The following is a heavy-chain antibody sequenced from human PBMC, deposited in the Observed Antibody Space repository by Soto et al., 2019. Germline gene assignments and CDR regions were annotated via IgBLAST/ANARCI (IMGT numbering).Heavy chain of an antibody. V-gene: IGHV4-30-2*01. Sequence: SETLSLTCAVSGGSISSGGYSWSWIRQPPGKGLEWIGYIYLSGSTYYNPSLKSRVTISVDRSKNQFSLKLSSVTAADTAVYYCARGQVVAAQHWGQGTLVTVSS. CDR3: ARGQVVAAQH. J-gene: IGHJ4*02. CDR2: IYLSGST. CDR1: GGSISSGGYS. D-gene: IGHD2-15*01.